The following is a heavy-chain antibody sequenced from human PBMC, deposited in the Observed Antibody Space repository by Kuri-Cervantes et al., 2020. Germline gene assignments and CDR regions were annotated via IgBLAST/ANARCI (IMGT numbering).Heavy chain of an antibody. CDR3: ARISYYDSGGYLD. V-gene: IGHV4-30-4*01. J-gene: IGHJ4*02. CDR2: IYYSGST. Sequence: SETLSLTCTVSGGSISSGDYYWSWIRQPPGKGLEWIGYIYYSGSTNYNPSLKSRVTISVDTSKNQFSLKLSSVTAADTAVYYCARISYYDSGGYLDWGQGTLVTVSS. CDR1: GGSISSGDYY. D-gene: IGHD3-22*01.